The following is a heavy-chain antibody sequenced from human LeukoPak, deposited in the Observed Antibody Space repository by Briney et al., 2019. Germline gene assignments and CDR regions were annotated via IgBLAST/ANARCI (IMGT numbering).Heavy chain of an antibody. Sequence: GGSLRLSCAASGFTFSGYAMSWVRQAPGKGLEWVSAISGSGGSTYYADSVKGRFTISRDNSKNTLYLQMNSLRAEDTAVYYCAKGDLYDFWSGYGGMDVWGQGTTVTVSS. CDR1: GFTFSGYA. CDR3: AKGDLYDFWSGYGGMDV. V-gene: IGHV3-23*01. J-gene: IGHJ6*02. D-gene: IGHD3-3*01. CDR2: ISGSGGST.